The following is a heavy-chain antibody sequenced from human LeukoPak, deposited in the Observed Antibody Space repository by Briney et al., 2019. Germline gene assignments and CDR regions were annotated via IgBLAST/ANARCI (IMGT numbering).Heavy chain of an antibody. CDR3: AKLGYCSGNTCCHDAFDV. CDR1: GFTFSDYA. V-gene: IGHV3-23*01. CDR2: MSGSGSRT. D-gene: IGHD2-2*01. J-gene: IGHJ3*01. Sequence: GGSLRLSCAASGFTFSDYAMSWVRQAPGKGLEWVSAMSGSGSRTYDADSVKGRFTISRDNPKNTLYLQMNSLRAGDTAIYYCAKLGYCSGNTCCHDAFDVWGQGTMVTVSP.